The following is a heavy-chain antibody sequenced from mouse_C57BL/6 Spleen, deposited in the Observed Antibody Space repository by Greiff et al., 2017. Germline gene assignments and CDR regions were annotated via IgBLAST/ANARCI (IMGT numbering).Heavy chain of an antibody. CDR3: ARAPYYCGTSGNAMDY. CDR1: GFTFSSYA. D-gene: IGHD1-1*01. Sequence: EVHLVESGGGLVKPGGSLKLSCAASGFTFSSYAMSWVRQTPEKRLEWVATISDGGSYTYYPDNVKGRFTISRDNAKNNLYLQMSHLKSEDTAMYYCARAPYYCGTSGNAMDYWGQGTSVTVSS. J-gene: IGHJ4*01. CDR2: ISDGGSYT. V-gene: IGHV5-4*01.